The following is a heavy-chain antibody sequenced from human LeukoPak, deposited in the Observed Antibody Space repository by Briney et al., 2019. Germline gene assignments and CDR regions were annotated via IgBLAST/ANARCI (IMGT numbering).Heavy chain of an antibody. CDR1: GFTFSSYE. D-gene: IGHD3-22*01. V-gene: IGHV3-48*03. J-gene: IGHJ4*02. CDR3: ARDSRGSGYQYYFDY. Sequence: GGSLRLSCAASGFTFSSYEMNWVRQAPGKGLEWVSYISSSSSTIYYADSVKGRFTISRDNAKNSLYLQMNSLRAEDTAVYYCARDSRGSGYQYYFDYWGRGTLVTVSS. CDR2: ISSSSSTI.